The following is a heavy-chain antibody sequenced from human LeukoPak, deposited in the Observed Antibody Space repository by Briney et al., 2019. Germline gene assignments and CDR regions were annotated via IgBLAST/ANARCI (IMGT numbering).Heavy chain of an antibody. D-gene: IGHD5-18*01. CDR3: TRDPHTDYAFDI. V-gene: IGHV3-49*04. Sequence: GRSLRLSCTGSGFTFGDYGVSWVRQAPGKGLEWVGFIRNKVRGGTPDYAASVKGRFTIPRDDSKSIAYLQVNSLRTEDTGVYYCTRDPHTDYAFDIWGQGTVVSVSS. CDR2: IRNKVRGGTP. CDR1: GFTFGDYG. J-gene: IGHJ3*02.